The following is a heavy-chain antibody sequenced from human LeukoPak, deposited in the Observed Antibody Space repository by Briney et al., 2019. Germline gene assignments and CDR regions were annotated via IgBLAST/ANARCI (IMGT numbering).Heavy chain of an antibody. CDR2: ISSSSSTI. CDR1: GFTFSSYS. V-gene: IGHV3-48*01. D-gene: IGHD4-17*01. J-gene: IGHJ1*01. Sequence: GRSLRLSCAASGFTFSSYSMNWVRQAPGKGLEWVSYISSSSSTIYYADSVKGRFTISRDNAKNSLYLQMNSLRAEDTAVYYCARGGTDGDYVYFQHWGQGTLVTVSS. CDR3: ARGGTDGDYVYFQH.